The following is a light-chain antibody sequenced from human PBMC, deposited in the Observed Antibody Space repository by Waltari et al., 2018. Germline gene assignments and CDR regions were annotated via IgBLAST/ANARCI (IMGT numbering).Light chain of an antibody. CDR2: EGS. J-gene: IGLJ1*01. CDR3: CSYAGSSTYV. CDR1: SNDVGINKL. Sequence: QSALTQPAPVSGSPGQSNTISCTGTSNDVGINKLVSWYQQHPGKAPKLMIYEGSKRPSGVSNRFSGSKSGNTASLTISGLQAEDEADYYCCSYAGSSTYVFGTGTKVTVL. V-gene: IGLV2-23*01.